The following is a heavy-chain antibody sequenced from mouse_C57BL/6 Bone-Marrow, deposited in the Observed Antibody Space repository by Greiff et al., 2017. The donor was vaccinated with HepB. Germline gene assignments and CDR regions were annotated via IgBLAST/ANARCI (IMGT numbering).Heavy chain of an antibody. CDR2: IYPRDGST. D-gene: IGHD2-4*01. CDR3: ARSGYDYDVAY. V-gene: IGHV1-85*01. Sequence: VQLQQSGPELVKPGASVKLSCKASGYTFASYDINWVKQRPGQGLEWIGWIYPRDGSTKYNEKFKGKATLPVDTSSSTAYMELHSLTSEDAAVYFCARSGYDYDVAYWGQGTLVTVSA. J-gene: IGHJ3*01. CDR1: GYTFASYD.